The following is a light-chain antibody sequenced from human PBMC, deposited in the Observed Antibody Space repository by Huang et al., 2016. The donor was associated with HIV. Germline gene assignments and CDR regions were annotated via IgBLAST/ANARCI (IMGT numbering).Light chain of an antibody. CDR2: WAS. V-gene: IGKV4-1*01. CDR1: QSLLYSSNNKNY. Sequence: DIVMTQSPDSLAVSLGERATINCKSSQSLLYSSNNKNYLAWYQQKPGQPPKLLIYWASTRESGVPDGFGGSGSETDFTLTISSLQAEDVAVYYCHQYYATGTFGQGTKVEI. J-gene: IGKJ1*01. CDR3: HQYYATGT.